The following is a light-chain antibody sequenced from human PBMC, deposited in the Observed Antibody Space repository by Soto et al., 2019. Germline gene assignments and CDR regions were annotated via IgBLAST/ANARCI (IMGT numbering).Light chain of an antibody. Sequence: EIVLTQSPATLSLSPGERATLSCRASQSVSSYLAWYQQKPGQAPRLLIYGASSRATGIPDRFSGSGSGTDFTLTISRLEPEDFAVYYCQQYGSSSLTFGGGTKVDIK. V-gene: IGKV3-20*01. J-gene: IGKJ4*01. CDR2: GAS. CDR1: QSVSSY. CDR3: QQYGSSSLT.